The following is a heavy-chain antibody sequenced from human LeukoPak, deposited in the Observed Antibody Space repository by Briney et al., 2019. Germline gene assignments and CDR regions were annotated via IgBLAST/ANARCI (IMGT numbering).Heavy chain of an antibody. CDR1: GFTFSSYG. CDR3: AEFDSSGYYYDY. D-gene: IGHD3-22*01. V-gene: IGHV3-48*04. CDR2: ISTSGRTI. J-gene: IGHJ4*02. Sequence: PGRSLRLSCAASGFTFSSYGMHWVRQAPGKGLEWVSYISTSGRTIYYADSVKGRFTISRDNAKNSLYLQMNSLRAEDTAVYYCAEFDSSGYYYDYWGQGTLVTVSS.